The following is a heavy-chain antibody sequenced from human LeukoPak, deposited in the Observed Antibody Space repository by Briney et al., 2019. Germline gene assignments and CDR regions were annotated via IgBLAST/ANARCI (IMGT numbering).Heavy chain of an antibody. J-gene: IGHJ5*02. D-gene: IGHD6-13*01. CDR1: GASIRNYY. CDR3: ARRYSSSWYVGFFDP. Sequence: PSGTLSLTCTVSGASIRNYYWRWIRQSPGKGLEWIGYIYYSGSTNYNPSLESGVAMSLDTSKNQFSLRLSSVTAADTAIYCCARRYSSSWYVGFFDPWGEGTLVTVSS. CDR2: IYYSGST. V-gene: IGHV4-59*08.